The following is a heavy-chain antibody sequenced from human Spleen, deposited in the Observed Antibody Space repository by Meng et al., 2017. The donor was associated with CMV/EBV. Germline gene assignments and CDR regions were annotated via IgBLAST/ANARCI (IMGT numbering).Heavy chain of an antibody. CDR2: INPINGDT. J-gene: IGHJ4*02. Sequence: VSCKTSGSTFTGHYLYWVRQAPGQGLEWMGWINPINGDTNYAQQFQGRVSVTTDTSISTAYMELRRLRPDDTAVYYCAKGYMTGTDYWGQGTLVTVSS. CDR3: AKGYMTGTDY. CDR1: GSTFTGHY. D-gene: IGHD3-9*01. V-gene: IGHV1-2*02.